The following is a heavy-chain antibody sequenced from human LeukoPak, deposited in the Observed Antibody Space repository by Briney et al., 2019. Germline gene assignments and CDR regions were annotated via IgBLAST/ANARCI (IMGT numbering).Heavy chain of an antibody. V-gene: IGHV1-2*02. CDR1: GYTFTSYD. Sequence: ASVKVSCKASGYTFTSYDINWVRQATGQGLEWMGWINPDSGYTNYAQKFQGRVTMTRDTSINTAYMELSRLTSDDTAVYYCATDPRTTVFGTFRYYYMDVWGEGTTVAVPS. D-gene: IGHD3-3*01. CDR2: INPDSGYT. CDR3: ATDPRTTVFGTFRYYYMDV. J-gene: IGHJ6*03.